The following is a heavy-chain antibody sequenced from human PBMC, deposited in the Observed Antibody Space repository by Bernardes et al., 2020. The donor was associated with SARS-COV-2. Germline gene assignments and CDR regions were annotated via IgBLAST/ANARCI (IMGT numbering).Heavy chain of an antibody. CDR2: ISFDASTK. Sequence: SLRLSCSASGFTFSRHGMHWVRQAPGKGLEWVALISFDASTKYYADSVRGRFTISRDNSQNTLYLQMNSLRSEDTAMYYCAKDRCGGDCSVLDFWGQGTLVTVSS. CDR3: AKDRCGGDCSVLDF. J-gene: IGHJ4*02. CDR1: GFTFSRHG. V-gene: IGHV3-30*18. D-gene: IGHD2-21*02.